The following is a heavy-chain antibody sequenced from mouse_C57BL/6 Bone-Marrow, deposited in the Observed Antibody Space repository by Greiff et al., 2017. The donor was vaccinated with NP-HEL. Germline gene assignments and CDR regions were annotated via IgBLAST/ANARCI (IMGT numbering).Heavy chain of an antibody. V-gene: IGHV1-59*01. J-gene: IGHJ2*01. D-gene: IGHD2-5*01. CDR1: GYTFTSYW. CDR2: IDPSDSYT. Sequence: VKLQQPGAELVRPGTSVKLSCKASGYTFTSYWMHWVKQRPGQGLEWIGVIDPSDSYTNYNQKFKGKATLTVDTSSSTAYMQLSSLTSEDSAVYYCATYSTSGYWGQGTTLTVSS. CDR3: ATYSTSGY.